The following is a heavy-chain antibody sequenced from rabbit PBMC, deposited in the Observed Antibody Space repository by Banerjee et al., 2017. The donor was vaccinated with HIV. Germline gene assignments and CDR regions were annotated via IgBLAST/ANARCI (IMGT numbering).Heavy chain of an antibody. CDR1: GFDFSSNA. D-gene: IGHD6-1*01. Sequence: QSLEESGGDLVKPGASLTLTCIASGFDFSSNAMCWVRQAPGKGLEWIACIYAGSSGITYYASWAKGRFTISKTSSTTVTLQMTSLTAADTATYFCASRDPGYAGYGYATGCNLWGPGTLVTVS. V-gene: IGHV1S40*01. CDR3: ASRDPGYAGYGYATGCNL. CDR2: IYAGSSGIT. J-gene: IGHJ4*01.